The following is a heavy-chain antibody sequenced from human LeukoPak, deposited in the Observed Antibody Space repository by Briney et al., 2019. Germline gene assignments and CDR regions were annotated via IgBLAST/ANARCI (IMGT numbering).Heavy chain of an antibody. D-gene: IGHD6-19*01. CDR2: ISAYNGNT. CDR1: GYTFTSYG. J-gene: IGHJ4*02. Sequence: GESLKISCKASGYTFTSYGISWVRQAPGQGLEWMGWISAYNGNTNYAQKLQGRVTMTTDTSTSTAYMELRSLRSDDTAVYYCASGWYHNFDYWGQGTLVTVSS. V-gene: IGHV1-18*01. CDR3: ASGWYHNFDY.